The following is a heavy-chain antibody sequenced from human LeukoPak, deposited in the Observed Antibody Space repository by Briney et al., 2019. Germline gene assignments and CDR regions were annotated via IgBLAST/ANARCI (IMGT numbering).Heavy chain of an antibody. CDR1: GFTFSSYV. Sequence: AGGSLRLSCVASGFTFSSYVMSWVRQAPGKGLEWVSGIGGSGGSTYYADSVKGRFTISRDNSKNTLYLQMNSLRAEDTAVYYCAKVLVGATSDAFDIWGQGTMVTVSS. D-gene: IGHD1-26*01. CDR2: IGGSGGST. CDR3: AKVLVGATSDAFDI. J-gene: IGHJ3*02. V-gene: IGHV3-23*01.